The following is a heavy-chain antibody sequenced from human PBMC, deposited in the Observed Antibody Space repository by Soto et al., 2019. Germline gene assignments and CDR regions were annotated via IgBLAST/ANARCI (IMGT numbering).Heavy chain of an antibody. V-gene: IGHV3-11*06. J-gene: IGHJ4*02. Sequence: GESLRLSYAASGFTFSDYYMSWIRQAPGKGLEWVSYISSSSSYTNYADSVKGRFTISRDNAKNSLYLQMNSLRAEDTAVYYCAREYWNSFVYWGQGTLVTVCS. CDR2: ISSSSSYT. D-gene: IGHD1-7*01. CDR3: AREYWNSFVY. CDR1: GFTFSDYY.